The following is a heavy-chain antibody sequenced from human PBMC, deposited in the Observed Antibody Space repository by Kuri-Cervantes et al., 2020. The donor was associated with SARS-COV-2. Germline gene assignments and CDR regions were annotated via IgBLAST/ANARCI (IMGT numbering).Heavy chain of an antibody. CDR3: ARAFGMTTDAFDI. CDR2: ISSSSSYI. J-gene: IGHJ3*02. V-gene: IGHV3-21*01. Sequence: GGSLRLSCAASGFTFSSYSMNWVRQAPGKGLEWVPSISSSSSYIYYADSVKGRFTISRDNAKNSLYLQMNSLRAEDTAVYYCARAFGMTTDAFDIWGQGTMVTVSS. CDR1: GFTFSSYS. D-gene: IGHD1-1*01.